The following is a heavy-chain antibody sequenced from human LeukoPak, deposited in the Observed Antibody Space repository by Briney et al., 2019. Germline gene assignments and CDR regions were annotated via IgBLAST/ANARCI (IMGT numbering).Heavy chain of an antibody. Sequence: SETLPLTCTVSGDSISSYYWSWIRQPPGKGLEWIGYIYYSGSTNYNPSLKSRVTISVDTSKNQFSLKLSSVTAADTAVYYCARVPHSSSWNPYYYYMDVWGKGTTVTVSS. CDR3: ARVPHSSSWNPYYYYMDV. CDR1: GDSISSYY. V-gene: IGHV4-59*12. J-gene: IGHJ6*03. CDR2: IYYSGST. D-gene: IGHD6-13*01.